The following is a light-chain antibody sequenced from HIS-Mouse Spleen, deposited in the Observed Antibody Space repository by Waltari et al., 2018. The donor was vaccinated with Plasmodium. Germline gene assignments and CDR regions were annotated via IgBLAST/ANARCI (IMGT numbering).Light chain of an antibody. V-gene: IGLV3-10*01. J-gene: IGLJ3*02. CDR1: ALPKKY. CDR2: GDS. Sequence: SYELTQPPSVSVSPGQTARITCSGDALPKKYAYWYQQKSGPAPVLVLYGDSKRPSGIPERFSGSSSGTMATLTISGAQVEDEADYYCYSTDSSGNHRVFGGGTKLTVL. CDR3: YSTDSSGNHRV.